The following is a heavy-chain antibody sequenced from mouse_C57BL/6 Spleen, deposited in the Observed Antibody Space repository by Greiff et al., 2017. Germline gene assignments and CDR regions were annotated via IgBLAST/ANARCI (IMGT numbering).Heavy chain of an antibody. V-gene: IGHV1-59*01. J-gene: IGHJ3*01. CDR3: ATYGSSYLFAY. Sequence: QVQLQQPGAELVRPGTSVKLSCKASGYTFTSYWMHWVKQRPGQGLEWIGVIDPSDSYTHYNQKFKGKATLTVDTSSSTAYMQLSSLTSEDSAVYYCATYGSSYLFAYWGQGTLVTVSA. CDR2: IDPSDSYT. CDR1: GYTFTSYW. D-gene: IGHD1-1*01.